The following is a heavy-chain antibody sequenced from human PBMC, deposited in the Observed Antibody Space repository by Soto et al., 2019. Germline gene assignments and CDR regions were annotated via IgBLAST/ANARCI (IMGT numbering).Heavy chain of an antibody. J-gene: IGHJ5*02. V-gene: IGHV1-3*01. CDR3: ARDLTGTTSGWFDP. CDR2: INAGNGNT. D-gene: IGHD1-7*01. CDR1: GYTFTSYA. Sequence: VASVKVSCKASGYTFTSYAMHWVRQAPGQRLEWMGWINAGNGNTKYSQKFQGRVTITRDTSASTAYMELSSLRSEDTAVYYCARDLTGTTSGWFDPWGQGTLVT.